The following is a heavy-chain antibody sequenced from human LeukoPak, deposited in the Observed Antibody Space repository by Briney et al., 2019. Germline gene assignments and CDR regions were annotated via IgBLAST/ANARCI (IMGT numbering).Heavy chain of an antibody. J-gene: IGHJ5*02. V-gene: IGHV3-23*01. D-gene: IGHD2-8*01. CDR3: TKGCTNDSCDEGRWFDP. Sequence: PGGSLRLSCAASGFTFSRYAMTWVRQAPGKGLEWVSGISGSGGATYYADSVKGRFTISTDNSKDTLYLQMDSLRAEDTAIYYCTKGCTNDSCDEGRWFDPWGRGTLVTVSS. CDR1: GFTFSRYA. CDR2: ISGSGGAT.